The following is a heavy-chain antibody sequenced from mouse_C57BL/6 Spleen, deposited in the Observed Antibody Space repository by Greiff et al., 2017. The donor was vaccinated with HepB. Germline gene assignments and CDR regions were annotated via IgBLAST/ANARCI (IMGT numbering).Heavy chain of an antibody. V-gene: IGHV3-6*01. CDR3: AHGNYVDY. J-gene: IGHJ2*01. Sequence: DVKLQESGPGLVKPSQSLSLTCSVTGYSITSGYYWNWIRQFPGNKLEWMGYISYDGSNNYNPSLKNRISITRDTSKNQFFLKLNSVTTEDTATYYCAHGNYVDYWGQGTTLTVSS. D-gene: IGHD2-1*01. CDR2: ISYDGSN. CDR1: GYSITSGYY.